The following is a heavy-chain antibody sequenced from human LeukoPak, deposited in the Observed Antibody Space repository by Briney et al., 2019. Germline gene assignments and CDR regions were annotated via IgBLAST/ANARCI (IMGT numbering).Heavy chain of an antibody. Sequence: PGRSLRLSCAASGFTFSSYSMTWVRQAPGKGLEWVSVIYRGGNTYYADSVKGRFTISRDNSKNTLYLQMNSLRAEDTAVYYCARLWFGELAFDYWGQGTLVTVSS. J-gene: IGHJ4*02. CDR2: IYRGGNT. V-gene: IGHV3-66*01. CDR1: GFTFSSYS. D-gene: IGHD3-10*01. CDR3: ARLWFGELAFDY.